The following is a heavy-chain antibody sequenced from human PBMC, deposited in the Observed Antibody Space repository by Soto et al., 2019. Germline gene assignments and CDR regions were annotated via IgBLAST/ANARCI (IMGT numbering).Heavy chain of an antibody. V-gene: IGHV4-39*07. CDR2: IHYTGST. J-gene: IGHJ4*02. CDR1: GGYISSNVSY. CDR3: ARVIGPGYGDYGNYFHY. Sequence: SETMSLSCTVSGGYISSNVSYWGWINKPPGKGLEWIASIHYTGSTNYNPSLKSRVTISVDTSKNQFSLKLTSVTAADTAVYYCARVIGPGYGDYGNYFHYWGQGTLVTVSS. D-gene: IGHD4-17*01.